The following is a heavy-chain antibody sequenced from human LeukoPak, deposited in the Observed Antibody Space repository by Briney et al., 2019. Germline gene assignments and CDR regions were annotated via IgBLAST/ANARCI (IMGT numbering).Heavy chain of an antibody. D-gene: IGHD3-10*01. V-gene: IGHV4-59*01. CDR1: RGSISSYY. Sequence: SETLSLTCAVSRGSISSYYWSWIRQPPGKGLEWIGYIYYSGSTNYNPSLKSRVTISVDTSKNQFSLKLSSVTAADTAVYYCARALGGPDAFDIWGQGTMVTVSS. CDR3: ARALGGPDAFDI. CDR2: IYYSGST. J-gene: IGHJ3*02.